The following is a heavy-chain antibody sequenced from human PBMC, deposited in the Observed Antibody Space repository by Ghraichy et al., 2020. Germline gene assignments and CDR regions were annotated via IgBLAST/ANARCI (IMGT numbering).Heavy chain of an antibody. D-gene: IGHD2-2*01. CDR2: IKSKTDGGTT. CDR3: TTDRVVVVPAAITTYNWFDP. Sequence: GGSLRLSCAASGFTFSNAWMSWVRQAPGKGLEWVGRIKSKTDGGTTDYAAPVKGRFTISRDDSKNTLYLQMNSLKTEDTAVYYCTTDRVVVVPAAITTYNWFDPWGQGTLVTVSS. CDR1: GFTFSNAW. V-gene: IGHV3-15*01. J-gene: IGHJ5*02.